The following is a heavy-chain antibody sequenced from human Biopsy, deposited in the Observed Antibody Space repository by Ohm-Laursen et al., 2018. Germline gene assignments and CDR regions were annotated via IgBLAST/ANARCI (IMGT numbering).Heavy chain of an antibody. CDR2: IVPILGHL. CDR1: GGPSTNYA. V-gene: IGHV1-69*04. CDR3: AADADGYYTEFDY. J-gene: IGHJ4*02. D-gene: IGHD3-3*01. Sequence: SVKVSCKASGGPSTNYAFSWVRQAPGQGLEWVGRIVPILGHLNYAQRFQDRVSITADKSTSYVYMELSRLTSGDTAVYYCAADADGYYTEFDYWGPGTLVTVSS.